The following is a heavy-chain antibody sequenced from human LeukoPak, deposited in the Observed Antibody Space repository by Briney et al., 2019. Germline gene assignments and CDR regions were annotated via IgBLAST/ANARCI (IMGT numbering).Heavy chain of an antibody. J-gene: IGHJ3*02. D-gene: IGHD6-13*01. Sequence: GGSLRLSCAASGFTFSSYGMHWVRQAPGKGLEWVAVIWYDGSSKYYADSVKGRFTISRDNSKNTLYLQMNGLRAEDTAVYYCARGYSNTWHAFDTWGQGTMVTVSS. CDR2: IWYDGSSK. CDR1: GFTFSSYG. CDR3: ARGYSNTWHAFDT. V-gene: IGHV3-33*08.